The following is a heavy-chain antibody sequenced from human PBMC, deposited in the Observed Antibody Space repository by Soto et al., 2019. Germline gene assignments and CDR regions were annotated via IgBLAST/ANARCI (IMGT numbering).Heavy chain of an antibody. J-gene: IGHJ4*02. D-gene: IGHD3-16*01. Sequence: QVQLVESGGGLVKPGGSLRLSCAASGFTFRDYYMTWIRQAPGKGLEWVSYISSTTGYTNYADSVKGRFTISRDSAKNPLYLQMNRLRAEDTAVYYCARLSGGQYHFDFWGQGTLVTVSS. CDR3: ARLSGGQYHFDF. CDR2: ISSTTGYT. CDR1: GFTFRDYY. V-gene: IGHV3-11*05.